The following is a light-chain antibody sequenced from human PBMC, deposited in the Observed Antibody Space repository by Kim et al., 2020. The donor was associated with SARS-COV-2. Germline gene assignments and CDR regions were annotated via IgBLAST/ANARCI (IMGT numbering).Light chain of an antibody. V-gene: IGKV3-15*01. Sequence: SVCPGGRSTRSCRASQSVSSNLAWYQQKPGQAPRLLIYGASTRATGIPARFSGSGSGTEFTLTISSLQSEDFAVYYCQQYNNWPYTFGQGTKLEI. CDR1: QSVSSN. CDR2: GAS. J-gene: IGKJ2*01. CDR3: QQYNNWPYT.